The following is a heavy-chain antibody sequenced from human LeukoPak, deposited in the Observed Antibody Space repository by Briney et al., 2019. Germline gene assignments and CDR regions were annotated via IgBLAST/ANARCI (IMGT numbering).Heavy chain of an antibody. D-gene: IGHD6-19*01. CDR3: ARAYSSGWYYYFDY. V-gene: IGHV1-3*03. Sequence: ASVKVSCKASGYTFTSYAMHWVRQAPGQRLEWMGWINAGNGNTKYSQEFQGRVTITRDTSASTAYMELSSLRSEDMAVYYCARAYSSGWYYYFDYWGQGTLVTVSS. J-gene: IGHJ4*02. CDR1: GYTFTSYA. CDR2: INAGNGNT.